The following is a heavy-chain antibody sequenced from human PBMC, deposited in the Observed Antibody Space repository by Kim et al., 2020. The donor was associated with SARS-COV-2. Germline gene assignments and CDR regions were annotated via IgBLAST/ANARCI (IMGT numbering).Heavy chain of an antibody. CDR3: ARDAQYYDILTGYYTPPYYYYYYYGMDV. D-gene: IGHD3-9*01. V-gene: IGHV3-30*04. CDR2: ISYDGSNK. Sequence: GGSLRHSCAASGFTFSSYAMHWVRQAPGKGLEWVAVISYDGSNKYYADSVKGRFTISRDNSKNTLYLQMNSLRAEDTAVYYCARDAQYYDILTGYYTPPYYYYYYYGMDVWGQGTTVTVSS. CDR1: GFTFSSYA. J-gene: IGHJ6*02.